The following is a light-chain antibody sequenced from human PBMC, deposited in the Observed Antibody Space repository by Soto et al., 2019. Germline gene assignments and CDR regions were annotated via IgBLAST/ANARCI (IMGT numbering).Light chain of an antibody. CDR2: DAS. CDR1: QSVSSD. J-gene: IGKJ1*01. CDR3: QQYNNWPRT. Sequence: EIVMTQSPATLSVSPGERATLSCRASQSVSSDLAWYHQKPGQAPRLLISDASTRATGIPARFSGSGSGTEFTLTISSLQSEDFAVYYCQQYNNWPRTFGQGTKADI. V-gene: IGKV3-15*01.